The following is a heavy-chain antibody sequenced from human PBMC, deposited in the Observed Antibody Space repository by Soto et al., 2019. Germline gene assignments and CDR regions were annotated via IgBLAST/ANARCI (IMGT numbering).Heavy chain of an antibody. Sequence: EVQLVESGGGLVKPGGSLRLSCAASGFTFSSYSMNWVRQAPGKGLEWVSPISSSSSYISYADSVKGRFTISRDNAKNSLYLQMNSLRAEDTAVYYCAREGYCSGGSCYENWFDPWGQGTLVTVSS. CDR3: AREGYCSGGSCYENWFDP. CDR2: ISSSSSYI. CDR1: GFTFSSYS. V-gene: IGHV3-21*01. J-gene: IGHJ5*02. D-gene: IGHD2-15*01.